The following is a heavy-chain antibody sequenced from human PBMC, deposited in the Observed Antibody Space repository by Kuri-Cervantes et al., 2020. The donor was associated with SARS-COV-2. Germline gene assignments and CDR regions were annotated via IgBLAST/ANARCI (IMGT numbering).Heavy chain of an antibody. CDR2: ISYDGRNK. Sequence: GESLKISCAASGFTFSSYAMHWVRQALGKGLEWVAVISYDGRNKYYADSVKGRFTISRDNSKNTLYLQMNSLRAEDTAVYYCARDREWELLHAGAFDIWGQGTMVTVSS. D-gene: IGHD1-26*01. J-gene: IGHJ3*02. CDR3: ARDREWELLHAGAFDI. CDR1: GFTFSSYA. V-gene: IGHV3-30*04.